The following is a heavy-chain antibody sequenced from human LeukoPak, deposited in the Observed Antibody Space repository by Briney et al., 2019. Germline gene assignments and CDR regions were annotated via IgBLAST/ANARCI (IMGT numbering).Heavy chain of an antibody. J-gene: IGHJ6*04. CDR2: ISSSSSYT. D-gene: IGHD3-10*01. CDR3: ARSFGELDYYYYGMDV. Sequence: GGSLRLSCAASGFTFSDYYMSWIRQAPGKGLEGVSYISSSSSYTNYADSVKGRFTISRDNAKNSLYLQMNSLRAEDTAVYYCARSFGELDYYYYGMDVWGKGTTVTVSS. CDR1: GFTFSDYY. V-gene: IGHV3-11*06.